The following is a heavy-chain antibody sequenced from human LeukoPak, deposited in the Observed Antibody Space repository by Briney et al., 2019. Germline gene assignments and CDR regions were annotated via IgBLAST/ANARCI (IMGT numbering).Heavy chain of an antibody. D-gene: IGHD2-15*01. V-gene: IGHV4-59*01. Sequence: SETLSLTCTVSGDSISNYHWSWIRQSPGKGLEWIGYIYYSGSTNYNPSLKSRVTISVDTSKNQFSLKLSSVTAADTAVYYCARETCSGGSCFQFDFWGQGTLVTVSS. CDR3: ARETCSGGSCFQFDF. CDR2: IYYSGST. J-gene: IGHJ4*02. CDR1: GDSISNYH.